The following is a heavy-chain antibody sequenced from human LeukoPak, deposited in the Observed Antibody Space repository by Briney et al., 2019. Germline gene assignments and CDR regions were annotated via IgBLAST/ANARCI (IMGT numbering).Heavy chain of an antibody. Sequence: GGSLRLSCAASGFTFSSYAMSWVRQAPGKGLEWVSAISGSGGSTYYADSVKGRFTISRDNSKNTLYPQMNSLRAEDTAVYYCAKDLWGGYDFDYWGQGTLVTVSS. CDR1: GFTFSSYA. D-gene: IGHD3-16*01. V-gene: IGHV3-23*01. CDR2: ISGSGGST. CDR3: AKDLWGGYDFDY. J-gene: IGHJ4*02.